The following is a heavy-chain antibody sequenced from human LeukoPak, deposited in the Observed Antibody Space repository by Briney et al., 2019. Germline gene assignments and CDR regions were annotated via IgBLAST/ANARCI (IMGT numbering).Heavy chain of an antibody. J-gene: IGHJ4*02. D-gene: IGHD3-3*01. Sequence: SETLSLTCTVSGGSISGSSYYWGWIRQPPGKGLEWIGSIYYSGSTYYNPSLKSRVTISVDTSKNQFSLKLSSVTAADTAVYYCARVRPKYYDFWSGYPYFDYWGQGTLVTVSS. CDR2: IYYSGST. CDR3: ARVRPKYYDFWSGYPYFDY. V-gene: IGHV4-39*07. CDR1: GGSISGSSYY.